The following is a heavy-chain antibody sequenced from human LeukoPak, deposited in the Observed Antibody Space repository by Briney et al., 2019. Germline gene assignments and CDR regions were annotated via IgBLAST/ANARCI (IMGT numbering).Heavy chain of an antibody. Sequence: PGGSLRLSCAASGFTFSSYGMHWVRQAPGKGLEWVAVISYDGSNKYYADSVKGRFTISRDNSKNTLYLQMNSLRAEDTAVYYCAKGLPVIAAAGTGAFDIWGQGTMVTVSS. J-gene: IGHJ3*02. V-gene: IGHV3-30*18. CDR3: AKGLPVIAAAGTGAFDI. CDR2: ISYDGSNK. D-gene: IGHD6-13*01. CDR1: GFTFSSYG.